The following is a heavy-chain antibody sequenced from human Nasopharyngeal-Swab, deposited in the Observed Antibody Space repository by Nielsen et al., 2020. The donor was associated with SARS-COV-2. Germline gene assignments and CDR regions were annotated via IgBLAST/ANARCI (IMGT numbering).Heavy chain of an antibody. CDR2: IYTSGST. J-gene: IGHJ4*02. V-gene: IGHV4-61*02. D-gene: IGHD6-13*01. Sequence: SETLSLTCTVSGVSISSSSYYWSWFRQPAGKGLEWIGRIYTSGSTNYNPSLKSRVTMSVDTSKNQFSLKLSSVTAADTAVYYCARDSSSWYPNAPFDYWGQGTLVTVSS. CDR3: ARDSSSWYPNAPFDY. CDR1: GVSISSSSYY.